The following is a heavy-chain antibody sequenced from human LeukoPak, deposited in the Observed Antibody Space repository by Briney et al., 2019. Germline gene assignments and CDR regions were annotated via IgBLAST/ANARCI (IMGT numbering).Heavy chain of an antibody. Sequence: GGSLRLSCAASGFTFSSYSMNWVRQAPGKGLEWVSSISSSSSYIYYADSVKGRFTISRDNAKNSLYLQMNSLRAEDTAGYYCARVVPPYGSGSRYYYMDVWGKGTTVTVSS. CDR3: ARVVPPYGSGSRYYYMDV. D-gene: IGHD3-10*01. CDR1: GFTFSSYS. CDR2: ISSSSSYI. V-gene: IGHV3-21*01. J-gene: IGHJ6*03.